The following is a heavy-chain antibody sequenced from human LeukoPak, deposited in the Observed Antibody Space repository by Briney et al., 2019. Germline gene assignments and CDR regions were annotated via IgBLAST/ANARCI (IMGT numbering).Heavy chain of an antibody. V-gene: IGHV4-61*02. J-gene: IGHJ6*03. D-gene: IGHD2-15*01. Sequence: SETLSLTCTVSGGSISSGSYYWSWIRQHAGRGLECIGRINTSGSTNYNPSLKSRVTISVDTSKNQFSLKLSSVTAADTAVYYCARAYCSGGSCSSYYYYMDVWGKGTTVTVSS. CDR2: INTSGST. CDR1: GGSISSGSYY. CDR3: ARAYCSGGSCSSYYYYMDV.